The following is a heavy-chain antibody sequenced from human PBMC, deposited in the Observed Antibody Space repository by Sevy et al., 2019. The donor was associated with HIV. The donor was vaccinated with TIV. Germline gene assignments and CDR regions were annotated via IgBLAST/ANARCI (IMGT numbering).Heavy chain of an antibody. Sequence: ASVKVSCKASGGTFSSYAISWVRQAPGQGLEWMGGIIPIFGTANYGQKFQGRVTITADESTSTAYMELSSLRSEDTAVYYCASLSSSWCPGGFDPGGQGTLVTVSS. CDR1: GGTFSSYA. CDR3: ASLSSSWCPGGFDP. J-gene: IGHJ5*02. V-gene: IGHV1-69*13. CDR2: IIPIFGTA. D-gene: IGHD6-13*01.